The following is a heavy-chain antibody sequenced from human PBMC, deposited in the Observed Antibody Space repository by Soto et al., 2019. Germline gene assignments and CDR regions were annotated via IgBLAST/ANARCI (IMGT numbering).Heavy chain of an antibody. CDR1: GGSISSSSYY. CDR3: ARPLGYCSGGSCYGGWFDP. CDR2: IYYSGST. J-gene: IGHJ5*02. V-gene: IGHV4-39*01. Sequence: QLQLQESGPGLVKPSETLSLTCTVSGGSISSSSYYWGWIRQPPGKGLEWIGSIYYSGSTYYNPSLKSRVTISVDTSKNQFSLKLSSVTAADTAVYYCARPLGYCSGGSCYGGWFDPWGQGTLVTVSS. D-gene: IGHD2-15*01.